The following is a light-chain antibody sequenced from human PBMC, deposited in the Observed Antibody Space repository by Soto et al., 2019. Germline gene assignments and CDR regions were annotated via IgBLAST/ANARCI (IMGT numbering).Light chain of an antibody. J-gene: IGKJ2*03. Sequence: DIVIPQSPLSLSVTPGEPASISCRSRQSLLNSNRYDYLDWYLQKPGQPPQLRIYLASKRPSGVPDRFSGSGSGTDFTLKISRVQAEDVGVYCCMQPLQTPHSFGQGTKLEI. CDR1: QSLLNSNRYDY. CDR3: MQPLQTPHS. CDR2: LAS. V-gene: IGKV2-28*01.